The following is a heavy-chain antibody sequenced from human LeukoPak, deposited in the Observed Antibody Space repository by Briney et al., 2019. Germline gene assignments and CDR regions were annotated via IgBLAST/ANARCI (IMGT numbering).Heavy chain of an antibody. CDR1: GFSLTISGMC. J-gene: IGHJ4*02. V-gene: IGHV2-70*11. CDR3: ARIPNFYANKGSFDY. D-gene: IGHD2/OR15-2a*01. Sequence: SGPALVKPTQTLTLTCTFSGFSLTISGMCVSWIRQPPGKALEWLARIDWDDDKYYSTSLKTRLTISKDTSKNQVVLTVTNMDPVDTATYYCARIPNFYANKGSFDYWGQGILVTVSS. CDR2: IDWDDDK.